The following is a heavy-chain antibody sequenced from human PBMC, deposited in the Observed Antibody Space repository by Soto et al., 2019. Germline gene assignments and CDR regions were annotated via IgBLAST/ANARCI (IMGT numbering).Heavy chain of an antibody. D-gene: IGHD2-15*01. V-gene: IGHV3-7*01. CDR3: AREREIYSR. CDR1: GFTFSNYW. CDR2: IKEDGSEK. J-gene: IGHJ4*02. Sequence: PGGSLRLSCAASGFTFSNYWMSWVRQAPGKGLEWVANIKEDGSEKYYVDSVKGRFTISRDNAKNSLYLQMNSLRAEDTALYYCAREREIYSRWGQGTQVTVSS.